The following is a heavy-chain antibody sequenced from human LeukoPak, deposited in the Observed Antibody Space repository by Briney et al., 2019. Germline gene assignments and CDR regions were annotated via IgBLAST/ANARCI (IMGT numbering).Heavy chain of an antibody. V-gene: IGHV1-2*02. CDR1: GYTFTGYY. D-gene: IGHD2-2*02. CDR3: ARNPDIVVVPAARPEIDAFDI. Sequence: ASVKVSCKASGYTFTGYYMHWVRQAPGQGLEWMGWINPNSGGTNYAQKFQGRVTMTRDTSIGTAYMELSRPRSDDTAVYYCARNPDIVVVPAARPEIDAFDIWGQGTMVTVSS. CDR2: INPNSGGT. J-gene: IGHJ3*02.